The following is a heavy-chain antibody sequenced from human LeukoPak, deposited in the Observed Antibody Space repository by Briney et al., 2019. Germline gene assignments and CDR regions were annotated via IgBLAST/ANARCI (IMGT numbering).Heavy chain of an antibody. Sequence: GGSLRVSCAASGFTFDDYAMHWVRQAPGKGVEWVSGISWNSGSIGYADSVKGRFTISRDNAKNSLYLQMNSLRAEDMALYYCAKGRFGELLDAFDIWGQGTMVTVSS. V-gene: IGHV3-9*03. CDR1: GFTFDDYA. J-gene: IGHJ3*02. D-gene: IGHD3-10*01. CDR3: AKGRFGELLDAFDI. CDR2: ISWNSGSI.